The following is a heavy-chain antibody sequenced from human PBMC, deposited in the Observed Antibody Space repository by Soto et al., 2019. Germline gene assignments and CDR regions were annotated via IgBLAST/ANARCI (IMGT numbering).Heavy chain of an antibody. J-gene: IGHJ1*01. CDR1: GGSFSGYY. CDR3: ARGAIVLMVYASPSEYFQH. D-gene: IGHD2-8*01. V-gene: IGHV4-34*01. Sequence: SETLSLTCAVYGGSFSGYYWSWIRQPPGKGLEWIGEINHSGSTNYNPSLKGRVTISVDTSKNQFSLKLSSVTAADTAVYYCARGAIVLMVYASPSEYFQHWGQGTLVTVSS. CDR2: INHSGST.